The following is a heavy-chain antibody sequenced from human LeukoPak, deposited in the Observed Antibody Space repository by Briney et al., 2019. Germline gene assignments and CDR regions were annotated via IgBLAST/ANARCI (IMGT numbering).Heavy chain of an antibody. Sequence: SETLSLTCTVSGGSISTYYWSWIRQPPGKGLEWIGYIYHSGSTLYNPSLKSRVTISVDRSKNQFSLKLSSVTAADTAVYYCARGAGSGPGYSSGWYFDYWGQGTLVTVSS. CDR3: ARGAGSGPGYSSGWYFDY. CDR2: IYHSGST. V-gene: IGHV4-59*12. D-gene: IGHD6-19*01. J-gene: IGHJ4*02. CDR1: GGSISTYY.